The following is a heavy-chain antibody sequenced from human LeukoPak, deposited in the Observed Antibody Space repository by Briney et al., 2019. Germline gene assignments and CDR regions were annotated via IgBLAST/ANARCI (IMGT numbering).Heavy chain of an antibody. Sequence: PSQTLSLTCAVSGGSISSGGYSWSWIRQPPGKGLEWIGYIYHSGSTYYNPSLKSRVTTSVDRSKNQFSLKLSSVTAADTAVYYCARSIAAAPYAFDIWGQGTMVTVSS. CDR1: GGSISSGGYS. CDR2: IYHSGST. V-gene: IGHV4-30-2*01. J-gene: IGHJ3*02. D-gene: IGHD6-13*01. CDR3: ARSIAAAPYAFDI.